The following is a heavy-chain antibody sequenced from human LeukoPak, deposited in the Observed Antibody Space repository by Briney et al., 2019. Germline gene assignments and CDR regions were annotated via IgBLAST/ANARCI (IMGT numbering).Heavy chain of an antibody. V-gene: IGHV4-39*07. CDR3: AREGRYYDTMDV. Sequence: SETLSLTCTVSGGSISSSSYYWGWIRQPPGKGLEWIGSIYHSGSTYYNPSLKSRVTISVDTSKNQFSLKLSSVTAADTAVYYCAREGRYYDTMDVWGKGTTVTVSS. CDR2: IYHSGST. J-gene: IGHJ6*03. D-gene: IGHD3-22*01. CDR1: GGSISSSSYY.